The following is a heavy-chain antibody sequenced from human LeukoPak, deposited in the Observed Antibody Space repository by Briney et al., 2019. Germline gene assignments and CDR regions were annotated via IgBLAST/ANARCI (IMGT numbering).Heavy chain of an antibody. J-gene: IGHJ3*02. CDR1: GGSFSGYY. CDR2: INHSGST. V-gene: IGHV4-34*01. Sequence: SESLCLTCAVYGGSFSGYYWSWIRQPPGKGLEWIGEINHSGSTNYNPSLKSRVTISVDTSKNQFSLKLSSVTAADTAVYYCARGKPTPADDAFDIWGQGTMVTVSS. CDR3: ARGKPTPADDAFDI.